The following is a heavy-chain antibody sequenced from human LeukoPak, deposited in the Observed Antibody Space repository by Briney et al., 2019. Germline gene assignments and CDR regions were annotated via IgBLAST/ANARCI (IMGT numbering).Heavy chain of an antibody. V-gene: IGHV3-74*01. CDR2: INSDGSST. CDR1: GFTFSSYW. CDR3: ARVQSDYDFWSGYFSPFDY. D-gene: IGHD3-3*01. J-gene: IGHJ4*02. Sequence: GGSLRLSCAASGFTFSSYWMHWFRQAPGKGLVWVSRINSDGSSTSYADSVKGRFTISRDNAKNTLYLQMNSLRAEDTAVYYCARVQSDYDFWSGYFSPFDYWGQGTLVTVSS.